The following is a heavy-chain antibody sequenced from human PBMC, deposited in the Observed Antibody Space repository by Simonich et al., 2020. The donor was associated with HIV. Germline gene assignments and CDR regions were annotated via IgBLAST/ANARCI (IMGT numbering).Heavy chain of an antibody. CDR1: GGSFSGHY. D-gene: IGHD6-13*01. V-gene: IGHV4-34*01. CDR3: AREKGSSYDY. Sequence: QVQLQQWGAGLLKPSATLSLTCAVYGGSFSGHYWTWIRQAPGKGLEWIGEINHSGSTKYKSSLKSRVTISVDTSKNQFSLKLTSVTAADTAVYYCAREKGSSYDYWGQGTLVTVSS. CDR2: INHSGST. J-gene: IGHJ4*02.